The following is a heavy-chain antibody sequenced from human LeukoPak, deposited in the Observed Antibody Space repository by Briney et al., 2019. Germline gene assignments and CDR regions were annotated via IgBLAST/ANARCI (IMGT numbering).Heavy chain of an antibody. D-gene: IGHD5-24*01. J-gene: IGHJ6*03. CDR1: GFTFSSYE. CDR2: ISSSGSTI. Sequence: GGSLRLSCAASGFTFSSYEMNWVRQAPGKGLEWVSYISSSGSTIYYADSVKGRFTISRDNAKNSLYLQMNSLRAEDTAVYYYARGRGPYYYYYYYMDVWGKGTTVTVSS. CDR3: ARGRGPYYYYYYYMDV. V-gene: IGHV3-48*03.